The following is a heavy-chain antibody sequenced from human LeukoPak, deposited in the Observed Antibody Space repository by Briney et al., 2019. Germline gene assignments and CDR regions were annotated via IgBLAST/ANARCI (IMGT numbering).Heavy chain of an antibody. D-gene: IGHD5-12*01. V-gene: IGHV1-46*01. J-gene: IGHJ5*02. CDR1: GYTFTSYY. Sequence: ASAKVSCKASGYTFTSYYMHWVRQAPGHGLEWMGIINPSGGSTSYAQKFQGRVTMTRDTSTSTVYMELSSLRSEDTAVYYCARDGHSGYDHKYNWFDPWGQGTLVTVSS. CDR3: ARDGHSGYDHKYNWFDP. CDR2: INPSGGST.